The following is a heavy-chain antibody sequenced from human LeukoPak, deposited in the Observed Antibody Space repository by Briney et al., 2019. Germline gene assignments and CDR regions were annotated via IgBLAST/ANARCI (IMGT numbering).Heavy chain of an antibody. CDR2: ISWDGGST. CDR1: GFTFDDYA. J-gene: IGHJ4*02. CDR3: AKDVGDGYNLRYFDY. V-gene: IGHV3-43D*03. Sequence: GGSLRLSCAASGFTFDDYAMHWVRQAPGKCLEWVSLISWDGGSTYYADSVKGRFTISRDNSKNSLYLQMNSLRAEDTALYYCAKDVGDGYNLRYFDYWGQGTLVTVSS. D-gene: IGHD5-24*01.